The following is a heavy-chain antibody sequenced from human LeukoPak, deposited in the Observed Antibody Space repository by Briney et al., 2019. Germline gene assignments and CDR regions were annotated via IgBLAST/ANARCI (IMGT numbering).Heavy chain of an antibody. D-gene: IGHD1-26*01. CDR1: GGSISGYY. J-gene: IGHJ6*02. CDR2: IYDSGST. Sequence: SETLSLTCTVSGGSISGYYWSWIRQPPGKALEWIGYIYDSGSTNYNPSLKSRVTISADTSKNQLSLKARSVTAADTAVYYCARAWGETRYYYYGIDVWGQGTTVTVSS. V-gene: IGHV4-59*01. CDR3: ARAWGETRYYYYGIDV.